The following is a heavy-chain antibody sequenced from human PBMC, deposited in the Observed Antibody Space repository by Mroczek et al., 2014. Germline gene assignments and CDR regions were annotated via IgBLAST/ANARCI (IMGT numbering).Heavy chain of an antibody. CDR1: GFTFGDYA. CDR3: TRGDKXAVTVVVSGYFHH. Sequence: VQLQQWGGGLVQPGRSLRLSCTASGFTFGDYAMSWVRQAPGKGLEWVGFIRSKAYGEATEYAAPVKGRFTISRDDSKAIAYLQMNSLNAEDTAVYYCTRGDKXAVTVVVSGYFHHWGQGTRGHRLL. D-gene: IGHD3-22*01. CDR2: IRSKAYGEAT. J-gene: IGHJ1*01. V-gene: IGHV3-49*04.